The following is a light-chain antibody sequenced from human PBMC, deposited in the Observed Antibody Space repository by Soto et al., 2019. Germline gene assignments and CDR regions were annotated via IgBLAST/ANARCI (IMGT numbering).Light chain of an antibody. CDR1: SSNIGAGYD. J-gene: IGLJ1*01. Sequence: QSVLTQPPSVSGAPGQRVTISCTGSSSNIGAGYDVHWYQQLPGTAPKLLIYGNSNRPSGVPDRFSGSKSGTSASLAITGLQAEDEADYCCQSYDSSLSGLYVFGTGTQLTVL. V-gene: IGLV1-40*01. CDR2: GNS. CDR3: QSYDSSLSGLYV.